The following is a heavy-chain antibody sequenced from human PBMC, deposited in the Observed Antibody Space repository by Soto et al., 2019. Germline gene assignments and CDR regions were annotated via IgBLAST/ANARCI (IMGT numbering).Heavy chain of an antibody. V-gene: IGHV4-59*01. CDR3: VRYAGSIWFDY. J-gene: IGHJ4*01. Sequence: SETLSLTCTVSGGSISTYYWSWIRQPPGKGLEWIGYINYSGRTNYNPSLKSRVTMSLDTSKNQFSLKLRSVTAADTALFYCVRYAGSIWFDYWGHGILVTVSS. CDR2: INYSGRT. D-gene: IGHD2-2*01. CDR1: GGSISTYY.